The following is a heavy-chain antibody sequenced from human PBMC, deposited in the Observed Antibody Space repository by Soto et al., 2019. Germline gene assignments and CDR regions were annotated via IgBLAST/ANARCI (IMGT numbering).Heavy chain of an antibody. V-gene: IGHV1-18*04. J-gene: IGHJ5*02. D-gene: IGHD5-12*01. CDR2: ISAYNGNT. CDR3: TRDCPHTLLGYENWFDP. CDR1: GYTFTSYG. Sequence: ASVKVSCKASGYTFTSYGISWLRQDPGQGLEWMGWISAYNGNTNYAHKLQGRVTMSTDTPTRTAYMELRXLRSDDTAMYYCTRDCPHTLLGYENWFDPLGQGTVVTVSS.